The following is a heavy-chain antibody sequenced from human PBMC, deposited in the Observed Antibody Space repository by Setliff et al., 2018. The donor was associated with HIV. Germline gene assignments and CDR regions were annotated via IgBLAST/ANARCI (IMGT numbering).Heavy chain of an antibody. Sequence: PGGSLRLSCAASGFIFSSYGMYWVRQAPGKGLEWVAGIWYDGSKKYYADSVKGRFTVSRDNSKNTLYLQMNSLRAEDTAVYYCAKGTYSYDSSGPDYWGQGTLVTVSS. J-gene: IGHJ4*02. CDR2: IWYDGSKK. CDR1: GFIFSSYG. V-gene: IGHV3-33*06. CDR3: AKGTYSYDSSGPDY. D-gene: IGHD3-22*01.